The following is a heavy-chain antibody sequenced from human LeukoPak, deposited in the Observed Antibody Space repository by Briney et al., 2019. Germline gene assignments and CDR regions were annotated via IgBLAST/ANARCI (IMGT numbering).Heavy chain of an antibody. D-gene: IGHD3-10*01. CDR3: AKDQELLWFGELSPVDY. Sequence: GGSLRLSCAASGFTFSSYAMSWVRQAPGEGLGWVSAISGSGGSTYYADSVKGRFTISRDNSKNTLYLQMNSLRAEDTAVYYCAKDQELLWFGELSPVDYWGQGTLVTVSS. CDR1: GFTFSSYA. V-gene: IGHV3-23*01. CDR2: ISGSGGST. J-gene: IGHJ4*02.